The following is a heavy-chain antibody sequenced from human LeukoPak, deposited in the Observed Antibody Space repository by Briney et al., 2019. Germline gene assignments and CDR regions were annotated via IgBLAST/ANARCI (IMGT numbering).Heavy chain of an antibody. CDR2: IYYSGST. Sequence: PSETLSLTCTVSGGSISSYYWSWIRQPPGKGLEWIGYIYYSGSTNYNPFLKSRVTISVDTSKNQFSLKLSSVTAADTAVYYCAREEDGTTDYWGQGTLVTVSS. V-gene: IGHV4-59*01. CDR3: AREEDGTTDY. J-gene: IGHJ4*02. D-gene: IGHD1-14*01. CDR1: GGSISSYY.